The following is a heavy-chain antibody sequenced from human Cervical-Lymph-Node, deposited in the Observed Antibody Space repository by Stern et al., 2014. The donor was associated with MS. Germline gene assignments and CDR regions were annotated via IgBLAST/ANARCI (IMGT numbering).Heavy chain of an antibody. CDR1: GSSFTTYW. CDR3: AKRVSDAFNI. J-gene: IGHJ3*02. V-gene: IGHV5-51*03. D-gene: IGHD2-8*01. Sequence: VQLVQSGAEVKKPGESLKISCKDFGSSFTTYWLGWGRKMPGKGLAWMGVIFTGDSDTTYSPTFQGQVTMSADKSTSTAYLQWRSLRASDTAMYYCAKRVSDAFNIWGQGTMVTVSS. CDR2: IFTGDSDT.